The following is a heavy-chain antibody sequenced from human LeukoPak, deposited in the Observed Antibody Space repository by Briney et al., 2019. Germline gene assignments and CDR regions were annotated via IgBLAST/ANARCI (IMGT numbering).Heavy chain of an antibody. CDR3: ARNERRAQKDTYYAYFYYMDV. CDR1: NGSISSHY. V-gene: IGHV4-59*11. J-gene: IGHJ6*03. CDR2: IYSSGYT. D-gene: IGHD6-25*01. Sequence: SETLSLTCTVSNGSISSHYWSWIRQPPGKGLEWIGLIYSSGYTNYNPSLKSRVTISVDTSRNQFSLKLSSATAADTAVYYCARNERRAQKDTYYAYFYYMDVWGKGSTVTVSS.